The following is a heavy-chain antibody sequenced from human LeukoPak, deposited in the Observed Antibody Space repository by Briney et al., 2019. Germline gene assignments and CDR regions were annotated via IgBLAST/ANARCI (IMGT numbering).Heavy chain of an antibody. CDR3: ARPVSMVTDY. CDR2: IKQDGSEK. D-gene: IGHD2-21*02. Sequence: GGSLRLSCAASGFTSSSYWMSWVRQAPGKGLECVANIKQDGSEKYYVDSVKGRFTISRDNAKNSLYLQMNSLRAEDTAVYYCARPVSMVTDYWGQGSLVTVSS. CDR1: GFTSSSYW. V-gene: IGHV3-7*01. J-gene: IGHJ4*02.